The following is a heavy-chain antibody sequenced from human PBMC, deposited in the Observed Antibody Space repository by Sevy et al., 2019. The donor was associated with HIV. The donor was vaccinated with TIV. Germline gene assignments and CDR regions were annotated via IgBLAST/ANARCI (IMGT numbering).Heavy chain of an antibody. V-gene: IGHV3-30-3*01. CDR2: ISYDGSNK. CDR3: ARDPHVAAAAGYFDY. D-gene: IGHD6-13*01. Sequence: GSLRLSCAASGFTFSSYAMHWVRQAPGKGLEWVAVISYDGSNKYYADSVKGRFTISRDNSKNTLYLQMNSLRAEDTAVYYCARDPHVAAAAGYFDYWGQGTLVTVSS. J-gene: IGHJ4*02. CDR1: GFTFSSYA.